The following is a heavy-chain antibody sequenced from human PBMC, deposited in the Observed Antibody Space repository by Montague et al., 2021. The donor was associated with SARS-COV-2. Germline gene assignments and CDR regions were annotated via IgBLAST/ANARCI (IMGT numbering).Heavy chain of an antibody. CDR1: GYSISSGYY. CDR2: IYLSGST. D-gene: IGHD5-24*01. J-gene: IGHJ5*02. Sequence: SETLSLTCTASGYSISSGYYWGWIRQPPGKGLEWIGNIYLSGSTYYNPSLKSRVTISVDTSKNQFSLKLSSVTAADTAVYYCARDGFTRLQLWSWFDPWGQGTLVTVSS. CDR3: ARDGFTRLQLWSWFDP. V-gene: IGHV4-38-2*02.